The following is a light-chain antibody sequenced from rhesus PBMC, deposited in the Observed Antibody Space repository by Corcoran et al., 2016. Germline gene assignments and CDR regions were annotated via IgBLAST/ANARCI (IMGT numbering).Light chain of an antibody. Sequence: DIQMTQSPSSLSASVGDRVTITCRASQDISSWFAWYQQKPGKAPKLLIYKAYSLQSGVPSRFSGPGSGTNFTLTISSLHPEYVATYHCPQPNSHPPTFGQGTKVEIK. CDR3: PQPNSHPPT. CDR2: KAY. CDR1: QDISSW. V-gene: IGKV1-21*01. J-gene: IGKJ1*01.